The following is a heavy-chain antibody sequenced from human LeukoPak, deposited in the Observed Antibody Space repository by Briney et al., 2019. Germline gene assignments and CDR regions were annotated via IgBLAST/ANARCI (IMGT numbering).Heavy chain of an antibody. CDR3: TTVYYDFWSGYYPDY. CDR2: IKSKTDGGTT. CDR1: GFTFSNAW. Sequence: PGGSLRLSCAASGFTFSNAWMNWVRQAPGKGLEWVGRIKSKTDGGTTDYAAPVKGRFTISRDDSKNTLYLQMNSLKTEDTAVYYCTTVYYDFWSGYYPDYWGQGTLVTVSS. J-gene: IGHJ4*02. V-gene: IGHV3-15*07. D-gene: IGHD3-3*01.